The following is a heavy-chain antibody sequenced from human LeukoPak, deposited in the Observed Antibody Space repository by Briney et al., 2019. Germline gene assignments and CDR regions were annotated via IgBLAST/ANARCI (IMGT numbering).Heavy chain of an antibody. CDR3: ARDIVNGDYVSAY. J-gene: IGHJ4*02. V-gene: IGHV3-30*02. CDR1: GFTFSTYG. Sequence: GGSLRLSCAASGFTFSTYGMHWVRRAPGKGLEWVAFIRNDENNKYYADSVKGRFTISRDNSKSTLYLQMNSLRAEDTAVYYCARDIVNGDYVSAYWGQGTLVTVSS. CDR2: IRNDENNK. D-gene: IGHD4-17*01.